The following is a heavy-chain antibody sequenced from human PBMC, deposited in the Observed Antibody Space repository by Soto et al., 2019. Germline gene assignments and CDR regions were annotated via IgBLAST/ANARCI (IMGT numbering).Heavy chain of an antibody. D-gene: IGHD3-10*01. CDR2: ISSLTGGT. Sequence: QVQLVQSGAEVKKPGASVKVSCKASGYTFTSHGISWVRQAPGQGLEWMGWISSLTGGTNYAQNLQCRVTMTTDTSTSTAYMELRSLTSDDTAVYYCARDISYGSGTSYGYWGQGTLVTVSS. V-gene: IGHV1-18*01. CDR1: GYTFTSHG. CDR3: ARDISYGSGTSYGY. J-gene: IGHJ4*02.